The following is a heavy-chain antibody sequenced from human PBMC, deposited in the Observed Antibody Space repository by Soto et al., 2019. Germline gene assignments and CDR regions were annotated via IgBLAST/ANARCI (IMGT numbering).Heavy chain of an antibody. V-gene: IGHV4-31*03. J-gene: IGHJ6*04. CDR3: ARDRAPRSRSGYYLDV. CDR1: VGSISSGGYY. Sequence: SETLSLTCTVSVGSISSGGYYWSWIRQHPGKGLEWIGYIYYSGSTYYNPSLKSRVTISVDTSKNQFSLKLSSVTAADTAVYYCARDRAPRSRSGYYLDVWGKGTTVTVSS. CDR2: IYYSGST. D-gene: IGHD3-3*01.